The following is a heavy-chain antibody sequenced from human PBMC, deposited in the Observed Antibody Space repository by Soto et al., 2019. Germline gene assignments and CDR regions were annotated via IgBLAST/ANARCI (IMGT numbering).Heavy chain of an antibody. V-gene: IGHV6-1*01. D-gene: IGHD2-15*01. CDR1: GDSVSSNSAA. CDR2: TYYRSKWYN. J-gene: IGHJ6*02. Sequence: QTLSLTCAISGDSVSSNSAAWNWIRQSPSRGLEWLGRTYYRSKWYNDYAVSVKSRITINPDTSKNQFSLQLNSVTPEDTAVYYCARGRFCSGGSCYYYYYGMDVWGQGTTVTVSS. CDR3: ARGRFCSGGSCYYYYYGMDV.